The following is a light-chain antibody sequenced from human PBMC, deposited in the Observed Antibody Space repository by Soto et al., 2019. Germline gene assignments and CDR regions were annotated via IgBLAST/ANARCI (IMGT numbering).Light chain of an antibody. V-gene: IGKV3-15*01. CDR3: QQYSNWPRT. J-gene: IGKJ2*01. Sequence: EIVMTQSPATLSVSPGERATLSCRASQSVSSTLAWYQQKPGQAPSLLIFGASTRATGIPARFTGSGSGTEFTLTISSLQSEDFAVYYCQQYSNWPRTFGQGTRLEIK. CDR2: GAS. CDR1: QSVSST.